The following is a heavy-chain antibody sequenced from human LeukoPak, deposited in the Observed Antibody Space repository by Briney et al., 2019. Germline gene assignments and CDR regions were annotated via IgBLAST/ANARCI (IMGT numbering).Heavy chain of an antibody. V-gene: IGHV1-46*01. J-gene: IGHJ4*02. CDR2: INPSGGST. Sequence: ASVKVSSKASGYTFTSYYMHWVRQAPGQGLEWMGIINPSGGSTSYAQKFQGRVTMTRDMSTSTVYMELCSLRSEDTAVYYCAVWSTDDYSVDYWGQGTLVTVSS. D-gene: IGHD4-11*01. CDR1: GYTFTSYY. CDR3: AVWSTDDYSVDY.